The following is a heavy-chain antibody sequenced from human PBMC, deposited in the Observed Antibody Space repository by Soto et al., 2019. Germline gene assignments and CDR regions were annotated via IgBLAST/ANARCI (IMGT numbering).Heavy chain of an antibody. J-gene: IGHJ6*02. D-gene: IGHD4-17*01. CDR2: INPNSGGT. CDR1: GYTFTGYY. CDR3: ARVTDYGVNYGMDV. V-gene: IGHV1-2*04. Sequence: ASVKVSCKASGYTFTGYYMHWVRQAPGQGLEWMGWINPNSGGTNYAQKFQGWVTMTRDTSISTAYMELSRLRSDDTAVYYCARVTDYGVNYGMDVWGQGTTVTVSS.